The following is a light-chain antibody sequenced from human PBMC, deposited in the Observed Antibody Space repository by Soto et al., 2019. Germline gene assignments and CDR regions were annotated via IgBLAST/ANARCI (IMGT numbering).Light chain of an antibody. Sequence: QSALTQPASVSGSPGQSITISCTGTSSDVGGYNYVSWFQQHPGKAPKLIIYEVNNRPSGVSNRFSGSKSGNTASLTISGLQAEDEADYYCNSYTTSRTVVFGGGTKLTVL. J-gene: IGLJ2*01. CDR3: NSYTTSRTVV. CDR2: EVN. CDR1: SSDVGGYNY. V-gene: IGLV2-14*01.